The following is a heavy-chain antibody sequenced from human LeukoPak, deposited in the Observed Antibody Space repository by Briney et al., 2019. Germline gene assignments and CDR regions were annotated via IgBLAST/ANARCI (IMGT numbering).Heavy chain of an antibody. D-gene: IGHD3-22*01. V-gene: IGHV4-4*07. CDR2: IYTSGST. CDR3: ARGRAYDSSGYYGYYFDY. J-gene: IGHJ4*02. Sequence: SETLSLTCTLSGGSIRSYYWSWIRQPAGRGLEWIGRIYTSGSTNYNPSLTSRVTMSVDTSKNQFSLKLSSVTAADTAVYYCARGRAYDSSGYYGYYFDYWGQGTLVTVSS. CDR1: GGSIRSYY.